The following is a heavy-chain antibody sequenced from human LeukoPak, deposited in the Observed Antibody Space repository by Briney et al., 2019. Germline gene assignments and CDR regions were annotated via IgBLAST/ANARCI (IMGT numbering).Heavy chain of an antibody. CDR3: AKDLEMATLTDY. Sequence: PGGSLSLSCAASGFTLSSYPMSWVHQAPAKGLEWVSAISGSGGSTYYADSVKRRFPIPRHNSKNKLYLQMKSLRAEDTAVYYCAKDLEMATLTDYWGEGTLVTVSS. CDR2: ISGSGGST. CDR1: GFTLSSYP. V-gene: IGHV3-23*01. J-gene: IGHJ4*02. D-gene: IGHD5-24*01.